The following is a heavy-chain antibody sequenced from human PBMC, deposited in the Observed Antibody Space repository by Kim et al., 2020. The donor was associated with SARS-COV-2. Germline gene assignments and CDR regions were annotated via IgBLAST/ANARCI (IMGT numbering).Heavy chain of an antibody. CDR1: GDSVSSNSAA. Sequence: SQTLSLTCAISGDSVSSNSAAWNWIRQSPSRGLEWLGRTYYRSKWYNDYAVSVKSRITINPDTSKNQFSLQLNSVTPEDTAVYYCARDGRGWYGRSGYYYYGMDVWGQGTTVTVSS. J-gene: IGHJ6*02. V-gene: IGHV6-1*01. D-gene: IGHD6-19*01. CDR2: TYYRSKWYN. CDR3: ARDGRGWYGRSGYYYYGMDV.